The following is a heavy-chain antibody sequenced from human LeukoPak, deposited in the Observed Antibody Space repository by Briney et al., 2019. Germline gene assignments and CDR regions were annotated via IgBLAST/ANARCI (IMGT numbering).Heavy chain of an antibody. CDR1: GGSISSGGYY. CDR2: IYHSGST. CDR3: ARLEMATITSFDY. D-gene: IGHD5-24*01. V-gene: IGHV4-30-2*01. J-gene: IGHJ4*02. Sequence: SSQTLSLTCTVSGGSISSGGYYWSWIRQPPGKGLEWIGYIYHSGSTYYNPSLKSRVTISVDRSKNQFSLKLSSVTAADTAVYYCARLEMATITSFDYWGQGTLVTVSS.